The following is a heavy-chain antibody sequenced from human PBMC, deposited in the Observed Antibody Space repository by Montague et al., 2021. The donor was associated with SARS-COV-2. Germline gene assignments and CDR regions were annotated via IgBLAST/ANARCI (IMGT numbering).Heavy chain of an antibody. CDR1: GGSISSSLYY. J-gene: IGHJ3*02. D-gene: IGHD6-13*01. Sequence: SETLSLTCTVSGGSISSSLYYWGWIRQPPGKGLEWIGSIYYSGSTYYNPSLKSRVTISVDTSKNQFSLKLSSLTAADTAVYYCAGPAPGRAAAGTVSSFDIWGRGTMVTVSS. CDR3: AGPAPGRAAAGTVSSFDI. V-gene: IGHV4-39*01. CDR2: IYYSGST.